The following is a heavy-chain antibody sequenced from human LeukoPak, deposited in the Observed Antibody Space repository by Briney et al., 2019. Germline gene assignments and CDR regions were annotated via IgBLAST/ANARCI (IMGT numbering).Heavy chain of an antibody. CDR1: GFTFGSYG. D-gene: IGHD5-18*01. CDR2: ISNDGSNK. J-gene: IGHJ4*02. V-gene: IGHV3-30*18. Sequence: PGRSLRLSCAASGFTFGSYGMHWVRQAPGKGLEWVAVISNDGSNKYYADSVKGRFTVSRDNSKNTLYLQMNSLRAEDTAVFYCAKDRRGYTYNFDYWGQGTLVTVSS. CDR3: AKDRRGYTYNFDY.